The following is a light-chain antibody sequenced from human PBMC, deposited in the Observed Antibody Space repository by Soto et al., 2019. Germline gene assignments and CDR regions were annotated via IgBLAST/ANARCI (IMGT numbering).Light chain of an antibody. Sequence: VLTQSPGTLSLSPGERATLSCRASRSVSSNYLGWYQQKPGQAPRLLIYAVSTRATGIPDRFSGSGSGTDFTLTISRLEPEDFAVYYCQQYGSSPPITFGQGTRLEI. CDR3: QQYGSSPPIT. CDR2: AVS. CDR1: RSVSSNY. V-gene: IGKV3-20*01. J-gene: IGKJ5*01.